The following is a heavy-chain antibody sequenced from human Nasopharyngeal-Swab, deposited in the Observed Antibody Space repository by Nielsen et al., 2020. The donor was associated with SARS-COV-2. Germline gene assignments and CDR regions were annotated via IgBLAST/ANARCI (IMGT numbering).Heavy chain of an antibody. CDR1: GGSISSYY. D-gene: IGHD6-13*01. CDR3: ARDGPGIAAAGTTYYYYYMDV. Sequence: GSLRLSCTVSGGSISSYYWSWIRQPPGKGLEWIGCIYYSGSTNYNPSLKSRVTISVDTSKNHFSLKLSSVTAADTAVYYCARDGPGIAAAGTTYYYYYMDVWGKGTTVTVSS. V-gene: IGHV4-59*01. CDR2: IYYSGST. J-gene: IGHJ6*03.